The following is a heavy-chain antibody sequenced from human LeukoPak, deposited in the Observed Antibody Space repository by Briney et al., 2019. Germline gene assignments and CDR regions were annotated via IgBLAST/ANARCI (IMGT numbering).Heavy chain of an antibody. D-gene: IGHD5-12*01. CDR2: IYHSGST. J-gene: IGHJ3*02. CDR3: ACHAVRYSAYDREEDAFDI. V-gene: IGHV4-30-2*01. CDR1: GGSISSGGYY. Sequence: SETLSLTCTVSGGSISSGGYYWSWIRQPPGKGLEWIGYIYHSGSTKYNPSLKSRVTISVDTSTKQFFLRLTSVTAADTAVYYCACHAVRYSAYDREEDAFDIWGQGTMVTVSS.